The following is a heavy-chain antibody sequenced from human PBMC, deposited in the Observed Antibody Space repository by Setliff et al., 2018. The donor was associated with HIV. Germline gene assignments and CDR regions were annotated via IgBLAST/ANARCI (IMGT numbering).Heavy chain of an antibody. CDR3: ARNFGLSPSGKYYYYYGMDI. CDR1: GYTFTGHY. D-gene: IGHD3-10*01. J-gene: IGHJ6*02. Sequence: GASVKVSCKASGYTFTGHYLHWVRQAPGQGLEWLGWVNPNSGDEIYAQNFQGRVTMTRDTSINAAYMELRGLRSDDTAVYYCARNFGLSPSGKYYYYYGMDIWGQGTTVTVSS. V-gene: IGHV1-2*02. CDR2: VNPNSGDE.